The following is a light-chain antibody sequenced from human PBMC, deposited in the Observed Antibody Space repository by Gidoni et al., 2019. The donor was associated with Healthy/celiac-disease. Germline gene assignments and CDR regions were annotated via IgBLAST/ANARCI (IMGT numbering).Light chain of an antibody. CDR3: QAWDSSTHVV. V-gene: IGLV3-1*01. CDR1: KLGDKY. J-gene: IGLJ2*01. Sequence: SYELTQPPSLSVSPGQTASITCPGDKLGDKYACWYQQKPGQSPVLVIYQDSKRPSGIPERFSGSNSGNTATLTISGTQAMDEADYYGQAWDSSTHVVFGGGTKLTVL. CDR2: QDS.